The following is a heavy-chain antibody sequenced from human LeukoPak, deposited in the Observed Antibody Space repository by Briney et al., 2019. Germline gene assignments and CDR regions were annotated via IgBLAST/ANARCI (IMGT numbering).Heavy chain of an antibody. V-gene: IGHV3-74*01. D-gene: IGHD6-13*01. CDR1: GFTFSSYW. CDR3: ARDGAGKRDY. J-gene: IGHJ4*02. CDR2: ISCDGSSP. Sequence: QHGGSLRLSCAASGFTFSSYWMHWVRPAPGEGRVWGSRISCDGSSPVYAGSVKGRFTISRDNAKTTLYLQMSSLRAEDTAVYYCARDGAGKRDYWGQGTLVTVSS.